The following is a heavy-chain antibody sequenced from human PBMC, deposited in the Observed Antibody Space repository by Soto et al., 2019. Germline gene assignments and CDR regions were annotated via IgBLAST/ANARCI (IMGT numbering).Heavy chain of an antibody. V-gene: IGHV3-23*01. CDR2: ISGSGGST. J-gene: IGHJ4*02. CDR1: GFTFSSYA. CDR3: AKRSSSSTFDY. D-gene: IGHD6-6*01. Sequence: GGSLRLSCTASGFTFSSYAMSWVRQAPGKGLERVSAISGSGGSTYHADSVKGRFTISRDNSKTTLFLQMNSLRADDTAIYYCAKRSSSSTFDYWGQGTLVTVSS.